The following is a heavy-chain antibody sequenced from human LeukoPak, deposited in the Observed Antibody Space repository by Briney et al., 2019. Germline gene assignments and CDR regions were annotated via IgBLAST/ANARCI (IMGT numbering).Heavy chain of an antibody. CDR1: DGSNNNYY. Sequence: SETLSLTCTVTDGSNNNYYWNWLRQPPGKGLEWIGYIYDNGSTNYNASLKSRVTMSVDTSKNQFSLKLSSVTAADTAVYYCARLKWGTTSWFDPWGQGTLVTVAS. CDR3: ARLKWGTTSWFDP. V-gene: IGHV4-59*08. J-gene: IGHJ5*01. CDR2: IYDNGST. D-gene: IGHD1-1*01.